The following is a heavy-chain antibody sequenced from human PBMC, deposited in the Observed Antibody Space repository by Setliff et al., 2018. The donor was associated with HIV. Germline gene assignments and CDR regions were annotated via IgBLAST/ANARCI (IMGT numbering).Heavy chain of an antibody. Sequence: LSCAASGFIFSNYGMTWVRQAPGKGLEWVANIKQDGSEKYYVDSVKGRFTISRDNAKKSLFLQMNSLRAEDTAMYYCARDRRRRTLAGIGSYFDYWGQGTMVTVSS. CDR1: GFIFSNYG. CDR2: IKQDGSEK. CDR3: ARDRRRRTLAGIGSYFDY. V-gene: IGHV3-7*03. J-gene: IGHJ4*02. D-gene: IGHD6-19*01.